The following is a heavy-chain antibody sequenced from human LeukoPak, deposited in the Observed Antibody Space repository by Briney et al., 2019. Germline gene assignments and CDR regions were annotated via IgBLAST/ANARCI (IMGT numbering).Heavy chain of an antibody. D-gene: IGHD2-2*01. CDR2: INHSGRT. V-gene: IGHV4-34*01. Sequence: PSETLSLTCGVYGGSFSDYFWGWIRQPPGKGLEWIGEINHSGRTYYNPSLKSRVTISVDTSKNQFSLNLSSVTAADTAVYYCARDVVVVPAAIHYGMDVRGQGTTVTVSS. J-gene: IGHJ6*02. CDR3: ARDVVVVPAAIHYGMDV. CDR1: GGSFSDYF.